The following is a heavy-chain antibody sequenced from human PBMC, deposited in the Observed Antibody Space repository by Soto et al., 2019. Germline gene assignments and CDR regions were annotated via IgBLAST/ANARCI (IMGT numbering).Heavy chain of an antibody. CDR3: ATQEVGGSYVYTFDP. CDR1: GGSISSYY. CDR2: IYYSGST. Sequence: NPSETLSLTCTVSGGSISSYYWSWIRQPPGKGLEWIGSIYYSGSTNYNPSLKSRVTISVDTSKNHFSLKLSSVTAADTAVYYCATQEVGGSYVYTFDPWGQGTLVTVSS. D-gene: IGHD1-26*01. V-gene: IGHV4-59*08. J-gene: IGHJ5*02.